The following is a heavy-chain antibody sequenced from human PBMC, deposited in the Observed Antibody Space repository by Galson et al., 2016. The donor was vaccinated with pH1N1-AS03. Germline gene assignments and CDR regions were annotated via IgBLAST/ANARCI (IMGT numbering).Heavy chain of an antibody. D-gene: IGHD6-13*01. CDR2: VNTKIGVT. CDR3: ARVEGIASTTGD. CDR1: GYAFTAYY. Sequence: SVKVSCKASGYAFTAYYIHWVRQAPGQGLEWMGFVNTKIGVTIYAQKFKGRVTMTRDTSISTAYMELRGLGSDDSAFYYCARVEGIASTTGDWGQGSLITVSS. V-gene: IGHV1-2*02. J-gene: IGHJ4*02.